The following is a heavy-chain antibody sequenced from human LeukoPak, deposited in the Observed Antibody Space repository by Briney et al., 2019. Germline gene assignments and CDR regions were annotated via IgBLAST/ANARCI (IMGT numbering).Heavy chain of an antibody. J-gene: IGHJ3*02. Sequence: PSGGSLRLSCAASGFTFSSYSMNWVRQAPGKGLEWVSSISSSSSTIYYADSVKGRFTISRDNAKNSLYLQMNSLRAEDTAVYYCARDPLGRGYSYGHAFDIWGQGTMVTVSS. CDR3: ARDPLGRGYSYGHAFDI. V-gene: IGHV3-48*01. CDR1: GFTFSSYS. CDR2: ISSSSSTI. D-gene: IGHD5-18*01.